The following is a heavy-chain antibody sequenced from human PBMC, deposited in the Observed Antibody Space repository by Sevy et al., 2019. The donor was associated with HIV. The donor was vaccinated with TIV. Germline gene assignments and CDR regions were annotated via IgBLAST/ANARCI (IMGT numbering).Heavy chain of an antibody. J-gene: IGHJ4*02. D-gene: IGHD2-21*02. CDR2: ISYDGSNK. Sequence: GGSLRLSCAASRFTFSTYAIHWVRQAPGKGLEWVAVISYDGSNKYYADSVKGRFTISRDNSKHTLYLQMNSLRVEDTAVYYCARGRVTSHYYHYWGQGTLVTVSS. V-gene: IGHV3-30*04. CDR1: RFTFSTYA. CDR3: ARGRVTSHYYHY.